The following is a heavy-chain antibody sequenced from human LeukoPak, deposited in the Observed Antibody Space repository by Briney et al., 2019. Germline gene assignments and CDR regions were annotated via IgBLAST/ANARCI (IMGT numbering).Heavy chain of an antibody. D-gene: IGHD5-12*01. CDR3: ATGGIVATIRPSLFPWGMDV. CDR2: FDPEDGET. J-gene: IGHJ6*02. V-gene: IGHV1-24*01. CDR1: GYTLTGLS. Sequence: EAPVKVSCKVSGYTLTGLSMHWVRQAPGKGLEWMGGFDPEDGETIYAQKFQGRVTMTEDTSTDTAYMELSSLRSEDTAVYYCATGGIVATIRPSLFPWGMDVWGQGTTVTVSS.